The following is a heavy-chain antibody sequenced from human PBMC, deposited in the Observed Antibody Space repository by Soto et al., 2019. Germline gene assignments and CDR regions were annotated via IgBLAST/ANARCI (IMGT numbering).Heavy chain of an antibody. CDR1: GFTFRSYV. J-gene: IGHJ1*01. D-gene: IGHD1-26*01. Sequence: QVHLVESGGGVVQPGTSLRLSCVGSGFTFRSYVIHWVRQAPGKGLEWVALTSYDGSGKYYGDSVRGRFTISRDNSRNTVDLQMDSLRLEDTALYYCARWETTGGLDVWGQGTLVSVSS. CDR2: TSYDGSGK. V-gene: IGHV3-30*19. CDR3: ARWETTGGLDV.